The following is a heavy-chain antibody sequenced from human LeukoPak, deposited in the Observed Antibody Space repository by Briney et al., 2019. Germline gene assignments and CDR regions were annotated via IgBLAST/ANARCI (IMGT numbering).Heavy chain of an antibody. CDR2: ITGSGGST. CDR1: GXIFSSYV. CDR3: AKSRIGAAARDIDY. J-gene: IGHJ4*02. D-gene: IGHD6-13*01. Sequence: GGSLRLSCAASGXIFSSYVLSWVRQIPGKGLEWVSTITGSGGSTYHADSVKGRFTISRDNSKNTLYLQMNSLRVEDTAVYYCAKSRIGAAARDIDYWGQGSLVTVSS. V-gene: IGHV3-23*01.